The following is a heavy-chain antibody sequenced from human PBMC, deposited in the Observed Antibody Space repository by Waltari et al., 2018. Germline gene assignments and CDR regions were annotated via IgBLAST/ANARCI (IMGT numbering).Heavy chain of an antibody. D-gene: IGHD2-15*01. CDR1: GFPFMSYT. CDR2: ISTSGSYR. J-gene: IGHJ3*02. CDR3: ARDAEDIVESGAFDI. Sequence: EVQLVESGGGLVKPGESLGLSCAACGFPFMSYTINWVRQAPGKGLEWVSSISTSGSYRYYADSVKGRFTISRDNAKNSLSLQMTHLRVEDTALYYCARDAEDIVESGAFDIWGQGTVVTVSS. V-gene: IGHV3-21*01.